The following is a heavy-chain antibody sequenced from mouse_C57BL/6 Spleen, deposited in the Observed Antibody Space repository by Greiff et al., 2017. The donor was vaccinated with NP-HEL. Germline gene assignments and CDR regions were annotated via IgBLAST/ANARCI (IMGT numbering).Heavy chain of an antibody. V-gene: IGHV2-2*02. CDR2: IWCGGST. J-gene: IGHJ4*01. CDR1: GFSLTSYG. D-gene: IGHD2-13*01. CDR3: AKKPAYGDCGAMDY. Sequence: QVQLQQSGPGLVQPSQSLSITCTVSGFSLTSYGVHWVRQSPGKGLEWLGVIWCGGSTDYNAAFISSLSISKDNSTSQVFFKMNSLQANDTAMYYCAKKPAYGDCGAMDYWGQGTSVTVSA.